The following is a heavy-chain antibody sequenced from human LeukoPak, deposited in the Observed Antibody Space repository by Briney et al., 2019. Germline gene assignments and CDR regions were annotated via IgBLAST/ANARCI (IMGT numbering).Heavy chain of an antibody. Sequence: SETLSLTCTVSGGSISSSSYYWGWIRQPPGKGLEWIGSIFYSGNTFYNPSLKSRVTISVDTAKNQFSLKLSSVTAADTAVYYCARGVAGTTFLSDYWGQGTLVTVSS. CDR2: IFYSGNT. CDR3: ARGVAGTTFLSDY. D-gene: IGHD1-7*01. V-gene: IGHV4-39*01. J-gene: IGHJ4*02. CDR1: GGSISSSSYY.